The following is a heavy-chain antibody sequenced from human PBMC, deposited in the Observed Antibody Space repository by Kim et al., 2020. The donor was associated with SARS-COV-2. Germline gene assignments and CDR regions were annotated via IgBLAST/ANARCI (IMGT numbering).Heavy chain of an antibody. V-gene: IGHV4-59*01. CDR2: IYYSGST. D-gene: IGHD2-15*01. Sequence: SETLSLTCTVSGGSISSYYWSWIRQPPGKGLEWIGYIYYSGSTNYNPSLKSRVTISVDTSKNQFSLKLSSVTAADTAVYYCARVVVEMAFMDVWGQGTTVTVSS. CDR3: ARVVVEMAFMDV. CDR1: GGSISSYY. J-gene: IGHJ6*02.